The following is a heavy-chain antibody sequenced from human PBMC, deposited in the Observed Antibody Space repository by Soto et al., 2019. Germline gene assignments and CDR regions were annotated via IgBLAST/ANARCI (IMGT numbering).Heavy chain of an antibody. Sequence: GGSLRISCAASGVTCSYYGMTWIRQAPGKGLEWVSYISGSSTYANYADSVKGRFTISRDNAKNSLYLQMNSLRAEDTAVYYCARTDYGDYWGQGILVTVSS. CDR2: ISGSSTYA. CDR3: ARTDYGDY. V-gene: IGHV3-11*06. J-gene: IGHJ4*02. D-gene: IGHD4-17*01. CDR1: GVTCSYYG.